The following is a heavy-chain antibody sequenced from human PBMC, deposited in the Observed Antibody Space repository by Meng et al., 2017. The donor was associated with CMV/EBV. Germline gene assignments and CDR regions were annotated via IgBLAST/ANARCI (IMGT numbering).Heavy chain of an antibody. CDR3: ARDVTGAGIVVVPAASVQGGMDV. CDR1: GFTFSSYW. J-gene: IGHJ6*02. CDR2: INSDGSST. Sequence: GESLRLSCAASGFTFSSYWMHWVRQAPGQGLVWVSRINSDGSSTSYADYVKGRFTISRDNAKNTLYLQMNSLRAEDTAVYYCARDVTGAGIVVVPAASVQGGMDVWGQGTTVTVSS. V-gene: IGHV3-74*01. D-gene: IGHD2-2*01.